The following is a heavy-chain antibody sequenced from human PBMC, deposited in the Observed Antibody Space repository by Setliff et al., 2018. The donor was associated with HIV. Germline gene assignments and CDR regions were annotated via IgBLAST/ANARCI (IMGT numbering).Heavy chain of an antibody. CDR1: GGSFSAYY. CDR2: ISHTGTA. V-gene: IGHV4-34*01. CDR3: VRNYEWALGT. D-gene: IGHD3-3*01. Sequence: SETLSLTCAVYGGSFSAYYWSWSRQHPGKGLEWIGDISHTGTATYNPSLKSRVTISVDTSKNQFSLRLSSVTAADTAVYYCVRNYEWALGTWGQGLLVTVSS. J-gene: IGHJ5*02.